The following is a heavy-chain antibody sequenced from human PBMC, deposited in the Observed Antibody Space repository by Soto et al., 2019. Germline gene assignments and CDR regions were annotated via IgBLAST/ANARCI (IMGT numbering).Heavy chain of an antibody. D-gene: IGHD3-16*01. CDR1: GFTFSSYW. J-gene: IGHJ4*02. CDR3: ARDPYGEDGYFDY. V-gene: IGHV3-7*01. Sequence: EVQLVESGGGLVQPGGSLRLSCAASGFTFSSYWMSWVRQAPGKGLEWVSNIKQDGSEKYYVDSVKGRFTISRDNAKNSLYLQMNSLRAEDTAVYYCARDPYGEDGYFDYWGQGTLVTVSS. CDR2: IKQDGSEK.